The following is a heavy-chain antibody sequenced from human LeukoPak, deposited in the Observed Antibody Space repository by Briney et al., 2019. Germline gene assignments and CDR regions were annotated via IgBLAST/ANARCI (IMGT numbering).Heavy chain of an antibody. V-gene: IGHV1-69*13. CDR3: ARGYSYGYLDY. CDR1: GGTFISYA. Sequence: SVKVSCKASGGTFISYAISWVRQAPGQGLEWMGEIIPIFGTANYAQKFQGRVTITADESTSTAYMELSSLRSEDTAVYYCARGYSYGYLDYWGQGTLVTVSS. D-gene: IGHD5-18*01. CDR2: IIPIFGTA. J-gene: IGHJ4*02.